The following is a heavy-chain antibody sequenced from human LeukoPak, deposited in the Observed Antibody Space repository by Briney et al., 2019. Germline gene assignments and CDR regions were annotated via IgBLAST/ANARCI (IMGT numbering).Heavy chain of an antibody. V-gene: IGHV3-21*01. Sequence: AGGSLRLSCAASGFTFSSYSMNWVRQAPGKGLEWVSSISSSSSYIYYADSVKGRFTISRDNAKNSLYLQMNSLRAEDTAVYYCARGRFAVGAGCYFDYWGQGTLVTVSS. D-gene: IGHD1-26*01. CDR3: ARGRFAVGAGCYFDY. CDR2: ISSSSSYI. CDR1: GFTFSSYS. J-gene: IGHJ4*02.